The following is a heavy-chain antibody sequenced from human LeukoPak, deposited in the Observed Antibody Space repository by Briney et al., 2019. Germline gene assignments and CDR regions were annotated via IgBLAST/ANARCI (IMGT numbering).Heavy chain of an antibody. CDR1: GSSLTTGNS. CDR3: ARKYCSSTSCYPYYDFWTRFDP. D-gene: IGHD2-2*01. Sequence: KPSETLSLTCSVSGSSLTTGNSWGWFRQSPGKGLEWIGNTFHRGDTLYNPSLKRRVSSSMDTSRNQFSLLMNSVTAADPAVYSCARKYCSSTSCYPYYDFWTRFDPWGQGTLVTVSS. J-gene: IGHJ5*02. CDR2: TFHRGDT. V-gene: IGHV4-38-2*02.